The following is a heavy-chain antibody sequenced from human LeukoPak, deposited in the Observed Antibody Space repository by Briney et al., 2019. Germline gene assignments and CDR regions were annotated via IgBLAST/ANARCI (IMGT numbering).Heavy chain of an antibody. CDR3: ARGEAR. D-gene: IGHD1-26*01. V-gene: IGHV4-59*12. J-gene: IGHJ4*02. Sequence: SGTLSLTCTVSGGSISSYYWSWIRQPPGKGLEWIGYIYYSGSTNYNPSLKSRVTISVDTSKNQFSLKLSSVTAADTAVYYCARGEARWGQGTLVTVSS. CDR1: GGSISSYY. CDR2: IYYSGST.